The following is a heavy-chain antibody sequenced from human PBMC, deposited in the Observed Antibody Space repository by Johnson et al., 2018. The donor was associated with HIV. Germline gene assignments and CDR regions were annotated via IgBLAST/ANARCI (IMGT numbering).Heavy chain of an antibody. Sequence: QVQLVESGGGVVQPGRSLRLSCAASGITFSDYAMHWVRQAPGKGLEWVAFISYDGSNKYYVDSVKGRFTISRDNPKNTVYLHMNNLRAEDTAVYYCARDLAYNSRWTGAFDIWGQGTMVTGSS. CDR1: GITFSDYA. CDR3: ARDLAYNSRWTGAFDI. V-gene: IGHV3-30*04. CDR2: ISYDGSNK. J-gene: IGHJ3*02. D-gene: IGHD6-13*01.